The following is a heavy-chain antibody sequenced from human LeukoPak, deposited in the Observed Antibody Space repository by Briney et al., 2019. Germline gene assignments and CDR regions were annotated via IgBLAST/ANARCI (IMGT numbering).Heavy chain of an antibody. V-gene: IGHV3-15*01. Sequence: GGSLRLSCAASGFSFSDHYMDWVRQAPGKGLEWVGRIKSKTDGGTTDYAAPVKGRFTISRDDSKNTLYLQMNSLKTEDTAVYYCTTERKAVVVVAASFDYWGQGTLVTVSS. CDR3: TTERKAVVVVAASFDY. J-gene: IGHJ4*02. D-gene: IGHD2-15*01. CDR2: IKSKTDGGTT. CDR1: GFSFSDHY.